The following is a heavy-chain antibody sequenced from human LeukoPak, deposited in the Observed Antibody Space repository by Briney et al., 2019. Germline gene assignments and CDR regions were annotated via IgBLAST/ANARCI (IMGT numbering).Heavy chain of an antibody. CDR1: GFIFSNYW. D-gene: IGHD2-2*01. CDR2: INSDGSST. V-gene: IGHV3-74*01. CDR3: ARDDQYYYYYYMDV. J-gene: IGHJ6*03. Sequence: QPGGSLRLSCAASGFIFSNYWMHWVRQAPGKGLVWVSRINSDGSSTSYADFAKGRFTISRDNAKNTLYLQMNSLRAEDTAVYYCARDDQYYYYYYMDVWGKGTTVTISS.